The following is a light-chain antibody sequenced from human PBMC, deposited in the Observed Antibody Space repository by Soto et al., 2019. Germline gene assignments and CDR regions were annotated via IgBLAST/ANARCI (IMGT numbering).Light chain of an antibody. J-gene: IGLJ1*01. CDR1: KNDIGVYDF. CDR2: EVV. CDR3: KSYAGSNTDV. V-gene: IGLV2-8*01. Sequence: QSALTQPPSASGSPGQSVTISCTGTKNDIGVYDFVSWYQHHPGKAPRLIIYEVVQRPSGVPDRFSGSKSGNTASLTVSGLQAADEADYFCKSYAGSNTDVSGSGTKVTVL.